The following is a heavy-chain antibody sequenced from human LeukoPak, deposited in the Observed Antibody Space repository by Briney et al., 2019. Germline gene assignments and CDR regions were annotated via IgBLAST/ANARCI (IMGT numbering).Heavy chain of an antibody. V-gene: IGHV3-23*01. D-gene: IGHD2-21*02. CDR2: ISSGSDHT. Sequence: PGGSLRLSCAASGFTFSTYAMSWVRQAPGKGLEWVSVISSGSDHTYYADSVKGRFAIFRDNSKNTLYLQMNSLRIEDTAIYYCAKDRLYFGDDFGDYWGQGTLATVSS. CDR1: GFTFSTYA. J-gene: IGHJ4*02. CDR3: AKDRLYFGDDFGDY.